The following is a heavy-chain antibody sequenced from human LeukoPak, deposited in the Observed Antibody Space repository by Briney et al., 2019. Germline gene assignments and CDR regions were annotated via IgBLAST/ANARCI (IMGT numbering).Heavy chain of an antibody. CDR1: GGSFSGYY. V-gene: IGHV4-59*12. Sequence: SETLSLTCAAYGGSFSGYYWSWIRQPPGKGLEWIGHVYNIRGTNYNPSLKSRVTMSLDPSENQFSLKLTSVTAADTAVYYCTRVYYDSSGYYYTTRYYFDFWGQGSLVTVSS. CDR3: TRVYYDSSGYYYTTRYYFDF. J-gene: IGHJ4*02. D-gene: IGHD3-22*01. CDR2: VYNIRGT.